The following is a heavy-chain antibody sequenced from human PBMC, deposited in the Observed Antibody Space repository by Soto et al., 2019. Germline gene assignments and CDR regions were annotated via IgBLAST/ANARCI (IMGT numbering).Heavy chain of an antibody. D-gene: IGHD3-10*01. CDR1: GFTFSSYA. CDR2: ISYDGSNK. Sequence: QVQLVESGGGVVQPGRSLRLSCAASGFTFSSYAMHWVRQAPGKGLEWVAVISYDGSNKYYADSVKGRFTISRDNSKNWLDQQMQSLRAEDTAVYSCGRDRGSCYYGSGGKALGAFDLWGQGTMVTVSS. V-gene: IGHV3-30-3*01. CDR3: GRDRGSCYYGSGGKALGAFDL. J-gene: IGHJ3*01.